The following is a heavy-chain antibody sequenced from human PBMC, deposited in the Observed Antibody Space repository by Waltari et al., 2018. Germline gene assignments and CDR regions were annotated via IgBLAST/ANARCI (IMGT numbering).Heavy chain of an antibody. V-gene: IGHV3-53*01. J-gene: IGHJ4*02. Sequence: EVQLVESGGGLIQPGGSLRLSCAASGFTVSSNYMSWVRQAPGKGLEWVSVIYSGGSTYYADSVKGRVTISRDNSKNTLYLQMNSLRAEDTAVYYCARVDYDFWSGYYNRGSFDYWGQGTLVTVSS. CDR3: ARVDYDFWSGYYNRGSFDY. CDR2: IYSGGST. CDR1: GFTVSSNY. D-gene: IGHD3-3*01.